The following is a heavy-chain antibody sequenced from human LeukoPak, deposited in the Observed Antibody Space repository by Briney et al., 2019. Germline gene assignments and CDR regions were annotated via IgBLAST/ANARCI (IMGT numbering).Heavy chain of an antibody. V-gene: IGHV4-59*08. J-gene: IGHJ4*02. CDR1: GGSISSYY. CDR2: IYYSGCA. D-gene: IGHD2-21*01. CDR3: ARHFVTYPHYFDY. Sequence: PAETLFLTCTVSGGSISSYYWSWIRQPPGEGLEWIAFIYYSGCASYNPSLKSRVTISVDTSKNQFSLRLSSVTAADTAVYYCARHFVTYPHYFDYWGQGTLVIVS.